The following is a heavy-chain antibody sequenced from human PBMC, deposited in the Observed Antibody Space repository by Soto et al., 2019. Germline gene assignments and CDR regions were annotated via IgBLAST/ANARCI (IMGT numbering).Heavy chain of an antibody. D-gene: IGHD2-2*01. CDR3: ARGKPQLISSWCDP. Sequence: SETLSPTCAVYGGSFSGYYWSRIRQPPWQGMEWSGEINHSGRTNYNPSLKSRVTISVDTAKNRFSRRRSCVTAADTAVYYCARGKPQLISSWCDPCGKGGLVTV. V-gene: IGHV4-34*01. CDR2: INHSGRT. CDR1: GGSFSGYY. J-gene: IGHJ5*02.